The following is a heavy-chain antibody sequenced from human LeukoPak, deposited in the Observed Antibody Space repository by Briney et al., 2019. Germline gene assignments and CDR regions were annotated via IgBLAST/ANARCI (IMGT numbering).Heavy chain of an antibody. V-gene: IGHV1-69*10. D-gene: IGHD5-18*01. Sequence: GASVKVSCKASGGTFSSYAISWVRQAPGQGLEWMGGIIPILGTAKNAQKFQGRVTITADKSTSTAYMELSSLRSEDTAVYYCARGTGYSYEPFDYWGQGTLVTVSS. CDR2: IIPILGTA. CDR3: ARGTGYSYEPFDY. CDR1: GGTFSSYA. J-gene: IGHJ4*02.